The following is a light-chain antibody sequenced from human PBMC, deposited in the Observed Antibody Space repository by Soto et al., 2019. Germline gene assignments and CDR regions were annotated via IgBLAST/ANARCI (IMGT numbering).Light chain of an antibody. CDR3: IQDFISPLT. Sequence: AIQMTQSPSSLSASLGDRDTITCRASQGIRGDLGWYQQKPGKAPKLLISATSTLQSGVPSRFSGRGSGTNFTLTISSLQPEDFATYYCIQDFISPLTVGQGTKVEL. J-gene: IGKJ1*01. CDR2: ATS. V-gene: IGKV1-6*01. CDR1: QGIRGD.